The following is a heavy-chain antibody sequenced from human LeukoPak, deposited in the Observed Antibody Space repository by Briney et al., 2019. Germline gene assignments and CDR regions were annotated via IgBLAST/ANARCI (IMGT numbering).Heavy chain of an antibody. D-gene: IGHD1-1*01. Sequence: PGGSLRLSCAASGFTFSSYAMSWIRQAPGKGLEWVSAISGSGGSTYYADSVKGRFTISRDNSKNTLYLQMNSLRAEDTAVYYCVRKLTGTTFFDFWGQGTLVTVSS. J-gene: IGHJ4*02. CDR1: GFTFSSYA. CDR2: ISGSGGST. CDR3: VRKLTGTTFFDF. V-gene: IGHV3-23*01.